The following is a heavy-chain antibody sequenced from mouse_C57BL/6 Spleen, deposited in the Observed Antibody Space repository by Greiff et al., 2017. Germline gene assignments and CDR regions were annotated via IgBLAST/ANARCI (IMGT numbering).Heavy chain of an antibody. V-gene: IGHV1-26*01. CDR3: ARCYYGSSYDYFDY. D-gene: IGHD1-1*01. CDR1: GYTINDYY. J-gene: IGHJ2*01. Sequence: VQLQQSGPELVKPGASVKIYCKASGYTINDYYMNWVKQSHGQSLEWIGDINPKNGGTSYNQQFKGKATLTVDKSSSTADMELRSLTSEDSAVYYCARCYYGSSYDYFDYWGQGTTLTVSA. CDR2: INPKNGGT.